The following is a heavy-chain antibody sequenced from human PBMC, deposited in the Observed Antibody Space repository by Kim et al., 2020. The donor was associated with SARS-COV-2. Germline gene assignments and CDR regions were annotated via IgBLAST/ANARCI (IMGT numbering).Heavy chain of an antibody. D-gene: IGHD2-2*01. V-gene: IGHV3-7*03. J-gene: IGHJ2*01. Sequence: GGSLRLSCAASGFTFSDYWMSWVRQAPGKGLEWVANIKQDGSEKYYVDSVKGRFTISRDNAKNSLYLQMNSLRAEDTAVYYCAKRLGSCSSIRCRYWHF. CDR3: AKRLGSCSSIRCRYWHF. CDR1: GFTFSDYW. CDR2: IKQDGSEK.